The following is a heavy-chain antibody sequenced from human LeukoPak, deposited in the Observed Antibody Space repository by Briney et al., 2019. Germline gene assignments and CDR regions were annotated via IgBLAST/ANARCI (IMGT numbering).Heavy chain of an antibody. J-gene: IGHJ6*03. CDR2: IYHSGST. D-gene: IGHD6-13*01. V-gene: IGHV4-4*02. CDR1: GSSISSSNW. Sequence: PSETLSLTCTVSGSSISSSNWWSWVRQPPGKGLEWIGEIYHSGSTNYNPSLKSRVTISVDKSKNQFSLKLSSVTAADTAVYYCARRSRRAAAGRGQRDYYYYMDVWGKGTTVTVSS. CDR3: ARRSRRAAAGRGQRDYYYYMDV.